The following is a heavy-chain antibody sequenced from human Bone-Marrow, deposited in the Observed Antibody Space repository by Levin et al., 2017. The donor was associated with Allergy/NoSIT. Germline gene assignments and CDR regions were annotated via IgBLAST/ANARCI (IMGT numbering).Heavy chain of an antibody. J-gene: IGHJ4*02. CDR2: IFGSGST. V-gene: IGHV3-53*01. CDR3: ASANADRIAARPFDY. D-gene: IGHD6-6*01. CDR1: GFTVSTNY. Sequence: PGGSLRLSCAASGFTVSTNYMSWVRRAPGKGLEWVAIIFGSGSTNSADSVKGRFTITRDNSKNTVYLQMNSLQAEDTAVYYCASANADRIAARPFDYWGQGTLVTVSS.